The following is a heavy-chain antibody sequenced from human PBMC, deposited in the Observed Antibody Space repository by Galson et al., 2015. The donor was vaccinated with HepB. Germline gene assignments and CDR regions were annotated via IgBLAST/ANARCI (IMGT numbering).Heavy chain of an antibody. CDR2: ISYDGSNK. Sequence: SLRLSCAASGFTFSSYGMHWVRQAPGKGLEWVAVISYDGSNKHYADSVKGRFTISRDDSKNTLYLQMNSLRAEDTAVYYCAKDHGEKAKVPYYYGMDVWGQGTTVIVSS. D-gene: IGHD5-24*01. J-gene: IGHJ6*02. CDR3: AKDHGEKAKVPYYYGMDV. V-gene: IGHV3-30*18. CDR1: GFTFSSYG.